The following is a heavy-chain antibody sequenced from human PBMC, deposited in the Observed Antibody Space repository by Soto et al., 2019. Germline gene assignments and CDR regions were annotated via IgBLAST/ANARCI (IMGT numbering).Heavy chain of an antibody. Sequence: QVQLVESGGGVVQPGRSLRLSCAASGFTFSSYGMHWVRQAPGKGLEWVAVISYDGSNKYYADSVKGRFTISRDNSKNTLYLQMNSLRAEDTAVYYCAKGDMATIMGGYWGQGTLVTVSS. CDR2: ISYDGSNK. D-gene: IGHD5-12*01. CDR1: GFTFSSYG. V-gene: IGHV3-30*18. J-gene: IGHJ4*02. CDR3: AKGDMATIMGGY.